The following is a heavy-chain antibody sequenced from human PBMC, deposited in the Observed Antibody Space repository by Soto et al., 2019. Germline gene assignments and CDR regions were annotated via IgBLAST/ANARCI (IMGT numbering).Heavy chain of an antibody. CDR3: AKDTCSSTGCAFYY. D-gene: IGHD2-2*01. V-gene: IGHV3-9*01. J-gene: IGHJ4*02. CDR2: ISWNSGTI. CDR1: GFTFDDYV. Sequence: EVQLVESGGGSVQPGRSLRLSCAASGFTFDDYVMHWVRQAPGKGLEWVSGISWNSGTIAYAASVKGRFTISRDNAKISLYLQMNSLRTDEDTALYYCAKDTCSSTGCAFYYWGQGTMVTVSS.